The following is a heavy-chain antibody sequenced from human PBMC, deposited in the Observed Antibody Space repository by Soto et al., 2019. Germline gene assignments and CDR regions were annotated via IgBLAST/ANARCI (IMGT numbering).Heavy chain of an antibody. CDR1: GFTFSGSA. CDR3: ARLNSETTVTTSYDYYGMDV. J-gene: IGHJ6*02. CDR2: IRSIPDSDAT. V-gene: IGHV3-73*01. D-gene: IGHD4-17*01. Sequence: SLRLSCAASGFTFSGSALHWVRQASGKGREWVGRIRSIPDSDATAYAASVKGRFTISRDDSKNTAYLQMNSLKTEDTAVYYCARLNSETTVTTSYDYYGMDVWGQGTTVTVSS.